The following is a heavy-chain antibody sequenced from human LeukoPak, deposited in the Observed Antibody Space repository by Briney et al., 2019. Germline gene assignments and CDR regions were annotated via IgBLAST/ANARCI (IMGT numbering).Heavy chain of an antibody. Sequence: SETLSLTCTVSGDSISLYYWSWIRQPPGKGLEWIGYIYYSGSTDYNPSLKSRVTISVDTSKNQFSLKLSSVTAADTAVYYCARAPGIAAAGTLADYWGQGTLVIVSS. CDR2: IYYSGST. D-gene: IGHD6-13*01. CDR3: ARAPGIAAAGTLADY. V-gene: IGHV4-59*12. CDR1: GDSISLYY. J-gene: IGHJ4*02.